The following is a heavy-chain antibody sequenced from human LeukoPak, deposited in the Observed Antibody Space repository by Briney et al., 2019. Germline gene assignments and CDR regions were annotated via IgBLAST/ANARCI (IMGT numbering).Heavy chain of an antibody. Sequence: GGSLRLSCATSGFTVSSNYMAWVRQAPGKGLEWVSVIYSGGTIYYADSVKGRFTISRDNSKNTLYLQMNSLRAEDTAVYYCAREGSYDGSTMWYFDYWGQGTLVTVSS. CDR2: IYSGGTI. V-gene: IGHV3-53*01. CDR3: AREGSYDGSTMWYFDY. CDR1: GFTVSSNY. D-gene: IGHD3-22*01. J-gene: IGHJ4*02.